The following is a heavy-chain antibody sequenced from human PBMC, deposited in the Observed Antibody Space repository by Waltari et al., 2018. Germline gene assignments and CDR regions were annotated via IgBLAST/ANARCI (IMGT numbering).Heavy chain of an antibody. Sequence: EVQLLESGGGLVQPGGSLRLSCAASGFTFSSYAMSWVRQAPGKGLEWVSAISGRGGSTYYADSVKGRFTISRDNSKNTLYLQMNSLRAEDTAVYYCAKDLAAADYYYGMDVWGQGTTVTVSS. CDR2: ISGRGGST. D-gene: IGHD6-13*01. J-gene: IGHJ6*02. V-gene: IGHV3-23*01. CDR1: GFTFSSYA. CDR3: AKDLAAADYYYGMDV.